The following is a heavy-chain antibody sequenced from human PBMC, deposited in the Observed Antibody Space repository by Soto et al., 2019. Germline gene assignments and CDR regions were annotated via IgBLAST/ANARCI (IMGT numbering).Heavy chain of an antibody. V-gene: IGHV3-15*01. J-gene: IGHJ4*02. CDR3: TTVSKDIVVVVAAIAYYFDY. CDR2: IKSKTDGGTT. CDR1: GFTFSNAW. Sequence: GGSLRLSCAASGFTFSNAWMSWVRQAPGKGLEWVGRIKSKTDGGTTDYAAPVKGRFTISRDDSKNTLYLQMNSLKTEDTAVYYCTTVSKDIVVVVAAIAYYFDYWGQGTLVTVSS. D-gene: IGHD2-15*01.